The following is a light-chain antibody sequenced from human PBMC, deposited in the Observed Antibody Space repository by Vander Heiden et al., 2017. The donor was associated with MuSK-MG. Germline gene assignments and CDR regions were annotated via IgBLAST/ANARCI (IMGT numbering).Light chain of an antibody. CDR1: QSISSY. CDR3: QQSDSTPLT. CDR2: AAS. V-gene: IGKV1-39*01. Sequence: DIQVTQSPSSLSASVGDRVTITCRASQSISSYLNWYQQKPGKAPKLLIYAASSLQSGVPSRFSGSGSGTDFTLTISSLQPEDFATYYCQQSDSTPLTFGQGTLLEIK. J-gene: IGKJ5*01.